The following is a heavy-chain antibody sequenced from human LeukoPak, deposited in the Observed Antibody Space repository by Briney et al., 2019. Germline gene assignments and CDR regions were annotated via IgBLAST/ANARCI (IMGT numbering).Heavy chain of an antibody. CDR2: ISAYNGNT. CDR1: GGTFSSYA. D-gene: IGHD3-22*01. Sequence: GASVKVSCKASGGTFSSYAISWVRQAPGQGLEWMGWISAYNGNTNYAQKLQGRVTMTTDTSTSTAYMELRSLRSDDTAVYYCASGRHYYDSSGYNFDYWGQGTLVTVSS. CDR3: ASGRHYYDSSGYNFDY. V-gene: IGHV1-18*01. J-gene: IGHJ4*02.